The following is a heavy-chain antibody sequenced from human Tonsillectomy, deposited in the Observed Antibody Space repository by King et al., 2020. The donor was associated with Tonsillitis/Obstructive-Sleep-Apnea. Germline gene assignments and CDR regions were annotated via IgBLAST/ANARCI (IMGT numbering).Heavy chain of an antibody. CDR2: ISGSGGST. V-gene: IGHV3-23*04. CDR3: AKVVGGYCIGGICYPDY. D-gene: IGHD2-15*01. CDR1: GFTFSSYA. Sequence: VQLVESGGGLVQPGGSLRLSCAASGFTFSSYAMSWVRQAPGKGLEWVSTISGSGGSTYYADSVKGRFTISRDNSKNTLYLKMNSLRAEDTALYYCAKVVGGYCIGGICYPDYWGQGTLVTVSS. J-gene: IGHJ4*02.